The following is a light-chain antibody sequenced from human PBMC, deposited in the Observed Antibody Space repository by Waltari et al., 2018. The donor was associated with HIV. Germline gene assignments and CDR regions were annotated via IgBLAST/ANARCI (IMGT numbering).Light chain of an antibody. CDR1: SSNIGRNY. J-gene: IGLJ2*01. CDR2: RNN. V-gene: IGLV1-47*01. Sequence: QSVLTQPPSASGTPGQRVTISCSGSSSNIGRNYVYWYQQLPGTAPKLLIYRNNQRPSGVPDRFSGSKSGTSASLAISGLRSEDEAEYYCAAWDDSLSGLVVFGGGTKLTVL. CDR3: AAWDDSLSGLVV.